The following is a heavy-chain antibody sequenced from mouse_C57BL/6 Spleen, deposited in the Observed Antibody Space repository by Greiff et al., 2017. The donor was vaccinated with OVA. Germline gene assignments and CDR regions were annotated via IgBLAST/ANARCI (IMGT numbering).Heavy chain of an antibody. CDR3: ARRATTVEGFAY. D-gene: IGHD1-1*01. Sequence: VQLQQPGAELVKPGASVKLSCKASGYTFTSYWMQWVKQRPGQGLEWIGEIDPSDSYTNYNLKFKGKATLTVDTSSSTAYMQLSSLTSEDSAVYYCARRATTVEGFAYWGQGTLVTVSA. J-gene: IGHJ3*01. CDR1: GYTFTSYW. V-gene: IGHV1-50*01. CDR2: IDPSDSYT.